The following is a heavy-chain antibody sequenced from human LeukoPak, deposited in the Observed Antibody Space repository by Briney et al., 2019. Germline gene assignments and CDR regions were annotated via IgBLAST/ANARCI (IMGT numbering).Heavy chain of an antibody. CDR2: INPNSGGT. CDR1: GYTFTGYY. D-gene: IGHD3-16*01. V-gene: IGHV1-2*02. CDR3: ARVRSLPRTLHWFDP. J-gene: IGHJ5*02. Sequence: GASVKVSCKASGYTFTGYYMHWVRQAPGQGLEWMGWINPNSGGTNYAQKFQGRVTMTRDPPISTAYMELSRLRSDDTAVYYCARVRSLPRTLHWFDPWGQGTLVTVSS.